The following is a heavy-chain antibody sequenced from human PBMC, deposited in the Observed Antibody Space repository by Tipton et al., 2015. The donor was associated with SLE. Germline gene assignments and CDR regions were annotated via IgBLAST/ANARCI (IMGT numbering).Heavy chain of an antibody. Sequence: SLRLSCAASGFIFSTYGMEWVRQAPGKGLEWLEVIWNDGSKKFYADSVKGRFTISRDNSKNTLYLEMNSLRGEDAGVYYCAKDLSMVTTGVGSFDYWGQGTLVTVSS. CDR2: IWNDGSKK. CDR1: GFIFSTYG. J-gene: IGHJ4*02. D-gene: IGHD4-23*01. CDR3: AKDLSMVTTGVGSFDY. V-gene: IGHV3-33*06.